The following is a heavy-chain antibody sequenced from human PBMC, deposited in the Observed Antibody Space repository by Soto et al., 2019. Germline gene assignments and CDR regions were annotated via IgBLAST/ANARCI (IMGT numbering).Heavy chain of an antibody. Sequence: QVQLVESGGGVVQPGRSLRLSCAASGFTFSSYAMHWVRQAPGKGLEWVAVISYDGSNKYYADSVKGRFTISRDNSKNTLYLQMNSLRAEDTALYYSAREAPDYNLSPGMDVWGQGTTVTVSS. V-gene: IGHV3-30-3*01. J-gene: IGHJ6*02. CDR3: AREAPDYNLSPGMDV. CDR1: GFTFSSYA. CDR2: ISYDGSNK. D-gene: IGHD4-4*01.